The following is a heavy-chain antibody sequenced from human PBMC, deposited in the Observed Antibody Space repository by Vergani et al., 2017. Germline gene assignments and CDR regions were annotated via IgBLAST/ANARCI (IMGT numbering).Heavy chain of an antibody. CDR3: VKEKIDLGSYFFDS. J-gene: IGHJ4*01. CDR2: ISGPGLST. Sequence: VQLVESGGGLVQSGGSLRLSCAASGFTFSNSAVSWVRQAPGWGLAWVSSISGPGLSTHYADSVKGRFSISRDNSKNTVFLQMHSLRAEDTAIYYCVKEKIDLGSYFFDSWGHGILVTVSS. CDR1: GFTFSNSA. V-gene: IGHV3-23*04. D-gene: IGHD2/OR15-2a*01.